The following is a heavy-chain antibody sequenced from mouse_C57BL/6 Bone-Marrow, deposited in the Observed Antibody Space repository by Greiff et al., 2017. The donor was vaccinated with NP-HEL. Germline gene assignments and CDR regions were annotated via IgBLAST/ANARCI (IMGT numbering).Heavy chain of an antibody. CDR1: GFTFSDYY. CDR3: ARETEIYYAMDY. J-gene: IGHJ4*01. Sequence: EVKLMESGGGLVQPGGSLKLSCAASGFTFSDYYMYWVRQTPEKRLEWVAYISNGGGSTYYPDTVKGRFTISRDNAKNTLYLQMSRLKSEDTAMYYCARETEIYYAMDYWGQGTSVTVSS. CDR2: ISNGGGST. V-gene: IGHV5-12*01. D-gene: IGHD4-1*01.